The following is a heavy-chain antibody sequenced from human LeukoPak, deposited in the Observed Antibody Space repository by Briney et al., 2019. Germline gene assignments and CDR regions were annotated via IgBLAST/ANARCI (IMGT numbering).Heavy chain of an antibody. CDR1: GFTFSDYY. D-gene: IGHD6-25*01. CDR2: ISGDNGSI. V-gene: IGHV3-11*01. J-gene: IGHJ4*02. Sequence: GGSLRLSCAASGFTFSDYYMSWFRQAPGKGLEWLSYISGDNGSIYYADSVRGRFTISRDNAKNSLYLQVNSLRGEDTAVYYCVRAYSRGYSDDFDYWGQGTLVTVSS. CDR3: VRAYSRGYSDDFDY.